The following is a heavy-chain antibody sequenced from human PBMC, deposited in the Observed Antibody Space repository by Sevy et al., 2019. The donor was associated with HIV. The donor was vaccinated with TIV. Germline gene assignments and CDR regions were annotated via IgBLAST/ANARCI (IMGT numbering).Heavy chain of an antibody. CDR2: IYYSGST. V-gene: IGHV4-59*01. J-gene: IGHJ4*02. D-gene: IGHD6-19*01. Sequence: SETLSLTCTVSGGSISSYYWSWIRQPPGKGLEWIGYIYYSGSTNYNPSLKSRVTISVDTSKNQFSLKLSSVTAADTAVYYCARVGGGSIGWAFDYWGQGTLVTVSS. CDR1: GGSISSYY. CDR3: ARVGGGSIGWAFDY.